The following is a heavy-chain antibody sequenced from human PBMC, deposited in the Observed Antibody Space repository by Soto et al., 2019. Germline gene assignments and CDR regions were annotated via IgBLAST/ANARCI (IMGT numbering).Heavy chain of an antibody. J-gene: IGHJ4*02. CDR1: GGSISSSSYY. D-gene: IGHD1-26*01. Sequence: SETLSLTCTVSGGSISSSSYYWGWIRQPPGKGLEWIGSIYYSGSTYYNPSLKSRVTISVDTSKNQFSLKLSSVTAADTAVYYCARRSGSYQGGYYFDYWGQGTLVTVSS. CDR2: IYYSGST. CDR3: ARRSGSYQGGYYFDY. V-gene: IGHV4-39*01.